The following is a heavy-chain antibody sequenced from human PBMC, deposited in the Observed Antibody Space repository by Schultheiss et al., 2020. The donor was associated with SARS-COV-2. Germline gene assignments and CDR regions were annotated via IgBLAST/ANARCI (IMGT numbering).Heavy chain of an antibody. CDR3: ARDEGRGTYRPFDY. Sequence: GGSLRLSCAASGFTFSSYEMNWVRQAPGKGLEWVSYISSSGSTIYYADSVKGRFTISRDNSKNTLYLQMNSLRAEDTAVYYCARDEGRGTYRPFDYWGQGTLVTVSS. J-gene: IGHJ4*02. CDR2: ISSSGSTI. V-gene: IGHV3-48*03. D-gene: IGHD1-7*01. CDR1: GFTFSSYE.